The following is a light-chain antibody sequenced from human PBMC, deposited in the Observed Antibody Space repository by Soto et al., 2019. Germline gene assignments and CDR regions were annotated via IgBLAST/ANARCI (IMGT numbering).Light chain of an antibody. CDR1: QSVSSD. CDR3: QHYNNSPLT. Sequence: VMTQSPAALAVYPGERAILTCRASQSVSSDLAWYQHKPGQAPRLPTYGASTRPTGIPVRFSGGGSGTEFTLTIITLQSEDFPVYYCQHYNNSPLTLGGGTKV. J-gene: IGKJ4*01. CDR2: GAS. V-gene: IGKV3-15*01.